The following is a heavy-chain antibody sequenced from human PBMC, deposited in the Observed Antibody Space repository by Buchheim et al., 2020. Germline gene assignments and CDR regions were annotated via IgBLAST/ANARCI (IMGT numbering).Heavy chain of an antibody. D-gene: IGHD3-16*01. Sequence: QVQLQESGPGLVKPSQTLSLTCTVSGGSISSGSYYWSWIRQPAGKGLEWIGRIQTSGSTNYNPSLKSRVTISVDTSKNQFSLKVSSVTAADTAVYYCARGGGTNWFDPWGQGTL. CDR1: GGSISSGSYY. CDR3: ARGGGTNWFDP. V-gene: IGHV4-61*02. CDR2: IQTSGST. J-gene: IGHJ5*02.